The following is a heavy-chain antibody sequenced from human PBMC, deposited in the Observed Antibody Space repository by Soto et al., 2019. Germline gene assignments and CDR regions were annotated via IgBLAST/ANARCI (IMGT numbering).Heavy chain of an antibody. CDR1: GYTFTGYG. D-gene: IGHD4-4*01. V-gene: IGHV1-18*01. CDR3: AGSLQGAPTNYASNWFDP. CDR2: INTYTGNT. Sequence: QVQLVQSGAEVKKPGASVKVSCKASGYTFTGYGVTWVRQAPGQGLEWMGWINTYTGNTNYAQKLQGRVTVTTDTSTNTVYMELRSLRSDDTAVYYCAGSLQGAPTNYASNWFDPWGQGTLVTVSS. J-gene: IGHJ5*02.